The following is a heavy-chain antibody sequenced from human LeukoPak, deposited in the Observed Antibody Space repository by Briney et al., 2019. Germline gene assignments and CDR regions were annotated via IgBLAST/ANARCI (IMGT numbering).Heavy chain of an antibody. D-gene: IGHD3-10*01. Sequence: KTSETLSLTCTVSGGSISSGSYYWSWIRQPAGKGLEWIGRIYTSGNTNYNPSLKSRVTISVDTSKNQFSLKLTSVTAADTAVYYCARGGITMVRGVIHNWFDPWGQGTLVTVSS. CDR2: IYTSGNT. J-gene: IGHJ5*02. V-gene: IGHV4-61*02. CDR1: GGSISSGSYY. CDR3: ARGGITMVRGVIHNWFDP.